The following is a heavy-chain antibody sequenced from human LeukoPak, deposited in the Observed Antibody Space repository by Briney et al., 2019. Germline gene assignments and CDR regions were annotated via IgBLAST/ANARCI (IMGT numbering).Heavy chain of an antibody. CDR2: IYPGDSDT. J-gene: IGHJ3*02. V-gene: IGHV5-51*01. D-gene: IGHD2-2*01. Sequence: GESLKISCKGSGYRFTDYWIAWVRQMPGKGLEWMGIIYPGDSDTRYSPSFQGQVTISADKSISTAYLQWSSLKASDTAMYYCARQQALTRSDAFDIWGQGIMVTVSS. CDR1: GYRFTDYW. CDR3: ARQQALTRSDAFDI.